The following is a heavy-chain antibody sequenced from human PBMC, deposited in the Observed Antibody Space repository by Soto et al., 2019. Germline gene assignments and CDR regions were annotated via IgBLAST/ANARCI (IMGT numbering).Heavy chain of an antibody. V-gene: IGHV4-59*01. D-gene: IGHD2-21*01. CDR3: ARTRMIESWIDY. Sequence: GTPSLTCDVSGDFISTSYRSWVRQPPGKGLEWIGYVYYSGSTLYNPSLESRVTLSIDMSKKQVSLKLNSVIAADTAVYYCARTRMIESWIDYWGHGTLVTVSS. CDR2: VYYSGST. J-gene: IGHJ4*01. CDR1: GDFISTSY.